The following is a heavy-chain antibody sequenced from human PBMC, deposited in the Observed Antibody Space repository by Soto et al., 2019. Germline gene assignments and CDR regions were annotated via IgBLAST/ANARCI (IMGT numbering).Heavy chain of an antibody. D-gene: IGHD4-17*01. J-gene: IGHJ4*02. CDR1: GFTVSNSY. CDR3: ARGATVALDS. CDR2: IYSGGTT. V-gene: IGHV3-66*01. Sequence: EVQLVESGGGLVQPGGSLRLSCAASGFTVSNSYMTWVRQAPGKGLEWVSVIYSGGTTYYPDSVKGRFTISRDNSKNTLDLHMNSLRAEDTAVYYCARGATVALDSWGQGTLVTVSS.